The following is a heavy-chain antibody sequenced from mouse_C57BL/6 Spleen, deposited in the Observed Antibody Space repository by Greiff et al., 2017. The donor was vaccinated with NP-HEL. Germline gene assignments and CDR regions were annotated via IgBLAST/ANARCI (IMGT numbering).Heavy chain of an antibody. Sequence: QVQLQQPGAELVKPGASVKLSCKASGYTFTSYWMHWVKQRPGQGLEWIGMIHPNSGSTNYNEKFKSKATLTVDKSSSTAYMQLSSLTSEDSAVYYCAREGDITTVAPYYFDYWGQGTTLTVSS. J-gene: IGHJ2*01. V-gene: IGHV1-64*01. CDR1: GYTFTSYW. D-gene: IGHD1-1*01. CDR2: IHPNSGST. CDR3: AREGDITTVAPYYFDY.